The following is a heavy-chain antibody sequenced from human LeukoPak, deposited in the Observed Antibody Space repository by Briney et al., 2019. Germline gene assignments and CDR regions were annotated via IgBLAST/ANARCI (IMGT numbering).Heavy chain of an antibody. D-gene: IGHD5-18*01. CDR3: ARHVDTATDYFDY. V-gene: IGHV4-39*01. CDR2: IYYSGSS. CDR1: GRSISSSRYY. J-gene: IGHJ4*02. Sequence: PSETLSLTCTVSGRSISSSRYYWGWIRQPPGKGLEWIGSIYYSGSSYYNPSLKSRVTISVHTSKNQFSLKLSSVTAADTAVYYCARHVDTATDYFDYWGQGTLVTVSS.